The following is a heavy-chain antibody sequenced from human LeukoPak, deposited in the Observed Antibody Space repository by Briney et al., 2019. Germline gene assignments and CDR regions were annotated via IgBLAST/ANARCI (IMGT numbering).Heavy chain of an antibody. CDR2: IYYSGST. V-gene: IGHV4-59*01. CDR3: ARGVCTSSSCYAGDYGMDV. CDR1: GGSISSYY. Sequence: SETLSLTCTVSGGSISSYYWSWIRQPPGKGLEWIGYIYYSGSTNYNPPLKSRVTISVDTSKNQFSLKLSSVTAADTAVYYCARGVCTSSSCYAGDYGMDVWGQGTTVTVSS. D-gene: IGHD2-2*01. J-gene: IGHJ6*02.